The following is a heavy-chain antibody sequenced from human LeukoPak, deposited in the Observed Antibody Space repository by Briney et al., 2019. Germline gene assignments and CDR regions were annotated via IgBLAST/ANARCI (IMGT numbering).Heavy chain of an antibody. V-gene: IGHV4-34*01. Sequence: PSETLSLTCAVYGGSFSGYYWSWIRQPPGKGLEWIGEIQHSGSTNYNPSLKGRVTISVDTSKNQFSLKLSSVTAADTAVYYCARIWPDNWGQGTLVIVSS. J-gene: IGHJ4*02. CDR3: ARIWPDN. CDR2: IQHSGST. D-gene: IGHD3-10*01. CDR1: GGSFSGYY.